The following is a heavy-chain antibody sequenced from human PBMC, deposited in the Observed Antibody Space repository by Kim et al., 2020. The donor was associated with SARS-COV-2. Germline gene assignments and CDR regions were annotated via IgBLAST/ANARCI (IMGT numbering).Heavy chain of an antibody. CDR2: IWYDGSNK. D-gene: IGHD5-12*01. J-gene: IGHJ4*02. V-gene: IGHV3-33*06. CDR3: AKSPLVATAYFDY. CDR1: GFTFSSYG. Sequence: GGSLRLSCAASGFTFSSYGMHWVRQAPGKGLEWVAVIWYDGSNKYYADSVKGRFTISRDNSKNTLYLQMNSLRAEDTAVYYCAKSPLVATAYFDYWGQGTLVTVSS.